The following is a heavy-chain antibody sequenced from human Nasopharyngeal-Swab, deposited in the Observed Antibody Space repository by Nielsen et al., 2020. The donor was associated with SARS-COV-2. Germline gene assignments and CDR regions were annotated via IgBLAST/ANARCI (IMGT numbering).Heavy chain of an antibody. CDR2: IYSGGST. Sequence: GESLKISCAASGFTVSSNYMSWVRQAPGKGLEWVSVIYSGGSTYYADSVKGRFTISRDNSKNTLYLQMNSLRAEDTAVYYCARDGIAAAGNYYYYGMDVWGQGTTVTVSS. J-gene: IGHJ6*02. CDR3: ARDGIAAAGNYYYYGMDV. V-gene: IGHV3-53*01. D-gene: IGHD6-13*01. CDR1: GFTVSSNY.